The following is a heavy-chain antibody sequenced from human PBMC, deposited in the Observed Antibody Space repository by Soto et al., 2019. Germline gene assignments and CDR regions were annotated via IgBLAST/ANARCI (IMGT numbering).Heavy chain of an antibody. Sequence: GGSLRLSCAASGFTFSSYAMSWVRQAPGKGLEWVSQIDSDGRSTTYADTVKGRFTVSRDNAKNKLFLQMNSLRAEDTAVYYCVRDYDSSGFYSGHWGQGTLVTVSS. CDR3: VRDYDSSGFYSGH. D-gene: IGHD3-22*01. CDR2: IDSDGRST. J-gene: IGHJ4*02. CDR1: GFTFSSYA. V-gene: IGHV3-74*03.